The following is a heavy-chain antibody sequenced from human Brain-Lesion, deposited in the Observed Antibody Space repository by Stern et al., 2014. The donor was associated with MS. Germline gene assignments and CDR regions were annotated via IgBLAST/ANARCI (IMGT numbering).Heavy chain of an antibody. CDR3: ARLTGVVDY. D-gene: IGHD7-27*01. V-gene: IGHV4-39*01. CDR1: GGSISRSTYY. J-gene: IGHJ4*02. CDR2: MYYSGST. Sequence: VQLVESGSGLVKPSETLSLTCTVSGGSISRSTYYWGWIRQPPGEGLEWIGSMYYSGSTFYNPSVKSRVTISVDPPKNRFPLKLSSGTAADTAVYYCARLTGVVDYWGQGTLVTVSS.